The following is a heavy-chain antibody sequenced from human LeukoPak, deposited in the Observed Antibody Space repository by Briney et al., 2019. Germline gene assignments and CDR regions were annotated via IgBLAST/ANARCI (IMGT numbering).Heavy chain of an antibody. Sequence: PSETLSLTCAVYGGSFSGYYWSWIRQPPGKGLEWIGEINHSGSTNYNPSLKSRVTISVDTSKNQFSLKLSSVTAADTAVYYCARNRSSYFVYWGQGTLVTVSS. CDR1: GGSFSGYY. CDR2: INHSGST. D-gene: IGHD1-14*01. V-gene: IGHV4-34*01. J-gene: IGHJ4*02. CDR3: ARNRSSYFVY.